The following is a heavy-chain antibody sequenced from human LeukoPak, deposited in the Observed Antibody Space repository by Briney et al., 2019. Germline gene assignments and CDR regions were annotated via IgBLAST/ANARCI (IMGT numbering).Heavy chain of an antibody. CDR2: IYYSGST. J-gene: IGHJ3*02. CDR3: ARGAAAASERAFDI. V-gene: IGHV4-39*07. D-gene: IGHD6-13*01. Sequence: SETLSLTCTVSGGSISSSSYYWGWIRQPPGKGLEWIGSIYYSGSTYYNPSLKSRVIMSVDTSKNQFSLKLSSVTAADTAVYYCARGAAAASERAFDIWGQGTMVTVSS. CDR1: GGSISSSSYY.